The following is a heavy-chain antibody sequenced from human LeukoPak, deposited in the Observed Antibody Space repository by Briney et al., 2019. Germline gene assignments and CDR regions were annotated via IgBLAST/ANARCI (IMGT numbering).Heavy chain of an antibody. CDR1: GYTFTSYG. CDR2: ISAYNGNT. J-gene: IGHJ6*03. Sequence: GASVKVSCKASGYTFTSYGISWVRQAPGQGLEWMGWISAYNGNTNYAQKLQGRVTMTTDTSTSTAYMELRSLRSDDTAVYYCARDQIERWELGVSDYYYYMDVWGKGTTVTISS. CDR3: ARDQIERWELGVSDYYYYMDV. D-gene: IGHD1-26*01. V-gene: IGHV1-18*01.